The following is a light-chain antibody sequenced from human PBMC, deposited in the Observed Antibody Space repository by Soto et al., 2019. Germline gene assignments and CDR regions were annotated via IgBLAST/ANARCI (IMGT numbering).Light chain of an antibody. CDR2: GAS. CDR1: QSVSSSF. J-gene: IGKJ1*01. Sequence: EIMLTQSPGTLSLSPGERATLSSTASQSVSSSFLAWYQQKPGQAPRLLINGASIRATGIPDRFSGSGSGTDFTLTISRLEPEDFAMYLCQHYGTSLWTFGQGTKV. V-gene: IGKV3-20*01. CDR3: QHYGTSLWT.